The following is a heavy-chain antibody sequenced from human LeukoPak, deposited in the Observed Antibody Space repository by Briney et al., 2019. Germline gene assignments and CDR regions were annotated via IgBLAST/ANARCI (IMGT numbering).Heavy chain of an antibody. Sequence: GESLKISCQSSGYTFTSYWIGWVRQMPGKGLQWMGIIYPGDSDTTYSPSFQGQVTISADKSISTAYLRWSSLKASDTAIYYCARLIVGSSSTGWFDPWGQGTLVTVSS. CDR1: GYTFTSYW. CDR3: ARLIVGSSSTGWFDP. CDR2: IYPGDSDT. D-gene: IGHD6-6*01. V-gene: IGHV5-51*01. J-gene: IGHJ5*02.